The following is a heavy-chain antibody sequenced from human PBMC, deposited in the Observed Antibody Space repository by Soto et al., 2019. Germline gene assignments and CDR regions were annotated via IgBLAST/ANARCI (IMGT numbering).Heavy chain of an antibody. J-gene: IGHJ4*02. Sequence: ASVKVSCKASGYTFTSYDINWVRQATGQGLEWMGWMNPNSGNTGYAQKFQGRVTMTRNTSISTAYMELSSLRSEDTAVYHCAKDRPYYSNFFDYWGQGTLVTVSS. CDR3: AKDRPYYSNFFDY. V-gene: IGHV1-8*01. D-gene: IGHD4-4*01. CDR2: MNPNSGNT. CDR1: GYTFTSYD.